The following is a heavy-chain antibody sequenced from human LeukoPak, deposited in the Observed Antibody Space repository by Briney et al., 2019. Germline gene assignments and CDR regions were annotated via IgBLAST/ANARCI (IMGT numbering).Heavy chain of an antibody. D-gene: IGHD2-15*01. CDR3: ARVGYCSGGSCYRRPDYYYYMDV. Sequence: SETLSLTCTVSGGSISSYYWSWIRQPPGKGLEWIGYIYYSGSTNYNPSLKSRVTISVDTSKNQFSLKLSSVTAADTAVYYCARVGYCSGGSCYRRPDYYYYMDVWGKGTTVTVSS. V-gene: IGHV4-59*01. CDR1: GGSISSYY. J-gene: IGHJ6*03. CDR2: IYYSGST.